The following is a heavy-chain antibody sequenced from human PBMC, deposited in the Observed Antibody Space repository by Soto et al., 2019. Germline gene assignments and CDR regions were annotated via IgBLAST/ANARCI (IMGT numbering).Heavy chain of an antibody. Sequence: SETLSLTCAVYGGSFSGDYWSWIRQPPGKGLEWIGEINHSGSTNYNPSLKSRVTISVDTSKNQFSLKLSSVTAADTAVYYRARGRYCSSTSCYGDWFDPWGQGTLVTVS. CDR2: INHSGST. CDR1: GGSFSGDY. CDR3: ARGRYCSSTSCYGDWFDP. V-gene: IGHV4-34*01. J-gene: IGHJ5*02. D-gene: IGHD2-2*01.